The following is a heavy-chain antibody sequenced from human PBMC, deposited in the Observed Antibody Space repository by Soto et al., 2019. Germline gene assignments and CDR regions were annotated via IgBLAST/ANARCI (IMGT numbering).Heavy chain of an antibody. D-gene: IGHD3-9*01. V-gene: IGHV3-20*04. CDR2: INWNGDST. Sequence: EVQLVESGGGVVRPGGSLRLSCAASGFTFVDYGMSWVRQAPGKGLEWVFGINWNGDSTGYADSVKGRFTISRDNAKNSLYLQMNSLRAEDTALYYCARDGSGYFDWLLYFDYWGQGTLVTVSS. J-gene: IGHJ4*02. CDR3: ARDGSGYFDWLLYFDY. CDR1: GFTFVDYG.